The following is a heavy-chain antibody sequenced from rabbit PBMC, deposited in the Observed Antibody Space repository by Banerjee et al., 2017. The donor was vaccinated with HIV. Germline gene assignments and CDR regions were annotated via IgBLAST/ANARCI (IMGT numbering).Heavy chain of an antibody. D-gene: IGHD4-1*01. CDR1: GFSFNNNYH. V-gene: IGHV1S40*01. Sequence: QSLEESGGDLVKPGASLTLTCTASGFSFNNNYHMCWVRQAPGKGLEWIACIDAGTSGTTYYANWAKGRFTISRTSSTTVTLQMTSLTAADTASYFCARDLAGVIGWNFNLWGPGTLVTVS. CDR3: ARDLAGVIGWNFNL. J-gene: IGHJ4*01. CDR2: IDAGTSGTT.